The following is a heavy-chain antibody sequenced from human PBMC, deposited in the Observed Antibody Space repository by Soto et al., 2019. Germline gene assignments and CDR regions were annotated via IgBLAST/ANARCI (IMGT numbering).Heavy chain of an antibody. CDR2: IWSDGSNK. D-gene: IGHD3-22*01. V-gene: IGHV3-33*01. CDR3: ARYYYDSSGYYPL. Sequence: GGSLRLSCAASGFTFSSYGMHLVRQAPGKGLEWVAVIWSDGSNKYYADSVKGRFTISRDNSKNTLYLQMNSLRAEDTAVYYCARYYYDSSGYYPLWGQGTLVTVPQ. CDR1: GFTFSSYG. J-gene: IGHJ4*02.